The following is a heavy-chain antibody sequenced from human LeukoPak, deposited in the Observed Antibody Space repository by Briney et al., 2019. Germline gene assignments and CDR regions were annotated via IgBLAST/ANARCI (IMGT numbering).Heavy chain of an antibody. D-gene: IGHD1-7*01. V-gene: IGHV1-2*02. CDR1: GYSFTDHS. CDR3: ARDFAGTTSRYNCYAMDV. Sequence: ASVKVSCKASGYSFTDHSMHWVRQAPGQGLEWMGWITPNSGGTNYAQKFQGRVTMTRDLSISTAYMELSRLRSDDTAVYYCARDFAGTTSRYNCYAMDVWGQGTTVTVSS. J-gene: IGHJ6*02. CDR2: ITPNSGGT.